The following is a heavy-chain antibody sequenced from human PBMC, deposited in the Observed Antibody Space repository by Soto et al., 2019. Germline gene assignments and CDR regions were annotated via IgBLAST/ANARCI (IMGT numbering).Heavy chain of an antibody. Sequence: ASVKVSCKASGYTFTSYYMHWVRQAPGQGLEWMGIINPSGGSTSYAQKFQGRVTMTRDTSTSTVYMELSSLRSEDTAVYYCAGQGIVVVPAAMNYYYGMDVWGQGTTVTVSS. J-gene: IGHJ6*02. CDR1: GYTFTSYY. D-gene: IGHD2-2*01. CDR2: INPSGGST. V-gene: IGHV1-46*01. CDR3: AGQGIVVVPAAMNYYYGMDV.